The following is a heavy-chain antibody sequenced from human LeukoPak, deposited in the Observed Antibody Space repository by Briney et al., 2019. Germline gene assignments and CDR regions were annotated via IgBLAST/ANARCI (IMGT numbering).Heavy chain of an antibody. Sequence: PGGSLRLSCAASGFTFSSYWMHWVRQAPGKGLVWVSRINSDGSSTSYADSVKGRFTISRDNAKDSVYLQMNSLRAEDTAVYYCARDLGGYNFDYWGQGTLVTVSS. D-gene: IGHD5-24*01. CDR2: INSDGSST. CDR3: ARDLGGYNFDY. J-gene: IGHJ4*02. CDR1: GFTFSSYW. V-gene: IGHV3-74*01.